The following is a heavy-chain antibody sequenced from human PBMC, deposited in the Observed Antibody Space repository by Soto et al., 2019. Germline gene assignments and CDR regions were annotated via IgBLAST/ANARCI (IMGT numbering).Heavy chain of an antibody. Sequence: ASVKVSCKASGYTFTSYYMHWVRQAPGQGLEWMGIINPSGGSTSYAQKFQGRGTMTRDTSTSTVYMELSSLRSDATAVYYWAREASPKLLWLGELFAYWGQGTLVTVSS. D-gene: IGHD3-10*01. J-gene: IGHJ4*02. CDR3: AREASPKLLWLGELFAY. CDR1: GYTFTSYY. V-gene: IGHV1-46*01. CDR2: INPSGGST.